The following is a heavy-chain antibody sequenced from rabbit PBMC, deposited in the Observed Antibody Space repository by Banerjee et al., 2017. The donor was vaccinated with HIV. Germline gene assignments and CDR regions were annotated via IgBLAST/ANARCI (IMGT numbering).Heavy chain of an antibody. CDR1: GFSFSSYW. CDR3: ARDLAGVIGWNFNL. CDR2: IYAGSGNT. V-gene: IGHV1S45*01. J-gene: IGHJ4*01. Sequence: QEQLVESGGGLVQPEGSLTLTCTASGFSFSSYWMCWVRQAPGKGLEWIACIYAGSGNTYYASWAKGRFTISKASSTTVTLQMTSLTAADTASYFCARDLAGVIGWNFNLWGQGTLVTVS. D-gene: IGHD4-1*01.